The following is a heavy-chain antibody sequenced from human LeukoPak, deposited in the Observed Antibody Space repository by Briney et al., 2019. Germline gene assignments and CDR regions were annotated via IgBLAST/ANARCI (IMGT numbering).Heavy chain of an antibody. CDR1: GFTVNSNY. CDR2: IYTGGST. J-gene: IGHJ4*02. Sequence: PGGSLRLSCAASGFTVNSNYITWVRQAPGRGLEWVSVIYTGGSTYYADSVKGRFTISRDNSKNTLYLQMNSLRPEDTAIYYCATSTFDYWGQGTLVTVSS. V-gene: IGHV3-66*02. CDR3: ATSTFDY.